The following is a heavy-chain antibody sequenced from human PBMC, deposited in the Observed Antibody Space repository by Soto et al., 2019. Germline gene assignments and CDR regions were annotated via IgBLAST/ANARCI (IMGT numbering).Heavy chain of an antibody. V-gene: IGHV3-11*06. Sequence: PGGSLRLSCAGSGFTFGDSYMSWIRQAPGKGLEWLSYISPGSRYPAYADSVKGRFTISRDNAKRSLYLQMMSLTAEDTAIYYCVRGGGGGLFDPWGQGTMVTVSS. CDR1: GFTFGDSY. CDR3: VRGGGGGLFDP. CDR2: ISPGSRYP. D-gene: IGHD2-15*01. J-gene: IGHJ5*02.